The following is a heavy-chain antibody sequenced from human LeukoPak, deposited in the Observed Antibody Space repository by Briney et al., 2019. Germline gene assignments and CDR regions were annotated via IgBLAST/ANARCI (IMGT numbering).Heavy chain of an antibody. Sequence: ASVKVSCKTSGNTFTNNGISWVRQAPGQGLEWMGIINPSGGSTSYAQKFQGRVTMTRDTSTSTVYMELSSLRSEDTAVYYCASLYYYDSSGYYTKIGAFDIWGQGTMVTVSS. J-gene: IGHJ3*02. CDR1: GNTFTNNG. CDR3: ASLYYYDSSGYYTKIGAFDI. D-gene: IGHD3-22*01. CDR2: INPSGGST. V-gene: IGHV1-46*01.